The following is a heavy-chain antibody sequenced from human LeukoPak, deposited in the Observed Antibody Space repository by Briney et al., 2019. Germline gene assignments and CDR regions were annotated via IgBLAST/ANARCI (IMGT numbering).Heavy chain of an antibody. D-gene: IGHD3-9*01. CDR1: GFTVSSNY. Sequence: GGSLRLSCAASGFTVSSNYMSWVRQAPGKGLEWVSITYSGGSTHYADSVKGRSTISRDNSKNTLYLQINSLRAEDTAVYYCAKWGDYDVLTGYYVSDYWGQGTLVTVSS. CDR2: TYSGGST. CDR3: AKWGDYDVLTGYYVSDY. V-gene: IGHV3-53*01. J-gene: IGHJ4*02.